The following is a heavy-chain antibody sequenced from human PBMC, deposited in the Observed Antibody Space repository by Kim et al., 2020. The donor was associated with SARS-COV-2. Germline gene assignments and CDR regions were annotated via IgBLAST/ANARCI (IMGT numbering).Heavy chain of an antibody. CDR1: GFTFSSYA. CDR2: ISGSGGTT. CDR3: AKVRQYWGSGHFDY. V-gene: IGHV3-23*01. Sequence: GGSLRLSCAASGFTFSSYAMSWVRQAPGKGLEWVSAISGSGGTTYYADSVKGRFTISRDNSKNTRYLQMNSLRAEDTAVYYWAKVRQYWGSGHFDYWGQGTLVTVSS. D-gene: IGHD7-27*01. J-gene: IGHJ4*02.